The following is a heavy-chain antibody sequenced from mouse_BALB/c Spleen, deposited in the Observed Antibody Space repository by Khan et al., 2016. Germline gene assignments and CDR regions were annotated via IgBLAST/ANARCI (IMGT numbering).Heavy chain of an antibody. CDR2: ISYDGSN. Sequence: EVQLQESGPGLVKPSQSLSLTCSVTGYSITSGYYWNWIRQFPGNKLEWMGYISYDGSNNYNPSLKNRISITRDTSKNQFFLKLNSVTTEDTATDYCTLLRRGYAMDYWGQGTSVTVSS. J-gene: IGHJ4*01. CDR1: GYSITSGYY. D-gene: IGHD1-1*01. CDR3: TLLRRGYAMDY. V-gene: IGHV3-6*02.